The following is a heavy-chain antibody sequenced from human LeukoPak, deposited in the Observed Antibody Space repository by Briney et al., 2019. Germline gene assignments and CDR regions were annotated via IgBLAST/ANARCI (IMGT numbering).Heavy chain of an antibody. CDR3: ARLYYYDSSGYSGDAFDI. Sequence: GGSLRLSCAASGFTVSSNYMSWVRQAPGKGLEWVSVIYSGGSTYYADSVKGRFAISRDNSKNTLYLQMNSLRAEDTAVYYCARLYYYDSSGYSGDAFDIWGQGTMVTVSS. J-gene: IGHJ3*02. D-gene: IGHD3-22*01. CDR1: GFTVSSNY. V-gene: IGHV3-66*01. CDR2: IYSGGST.